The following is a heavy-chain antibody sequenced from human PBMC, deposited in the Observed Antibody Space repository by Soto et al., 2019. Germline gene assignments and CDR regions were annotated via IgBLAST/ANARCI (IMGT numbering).Heavy chain of an antibody. CDR3: AKDCYPGRKMESGWFDP. D-gene: IGHD1-26*01. CDR1: GFTFSSYA. V-gene: IGHV3-23*01. CDR2: ISGSGGST. Sequence: EVQLLESGGGLVQPGGSLRLSCAASGFTFSSYAMSWVRQAPGKGLEWFSAISGSGGSTYYADSVKGRFTISRDNSKNTLELQMNSLRAEDTAVYYCAKDCYPGRKMESGWFDPWGQGTLVTVSS. J-gene: IGHJ5*02.